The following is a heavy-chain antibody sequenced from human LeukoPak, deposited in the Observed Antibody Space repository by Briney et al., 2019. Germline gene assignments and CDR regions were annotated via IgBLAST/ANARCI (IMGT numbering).Heavy chain of an antibody. CDR1: GFTFSSYA. CDR2: ISYDGSNK. D-gene: IGHD3-9*01. V-gene: IGHV3-30-3*01. CDR3: ARIALAGPVLRYFDWPEGYYFDY. J-gene: IGHJ4*02. Sequence: PGGSLRLSCAASGFTFSSYAMHWVRQAPGKGLEWVAVISYDGSNKYYADSVKGRFTISRDNSKNTLYLQMNSLRAEDTAVYYCARIALAGPVLRYFDWPEGYYFDYWGQGTLVTVSS.